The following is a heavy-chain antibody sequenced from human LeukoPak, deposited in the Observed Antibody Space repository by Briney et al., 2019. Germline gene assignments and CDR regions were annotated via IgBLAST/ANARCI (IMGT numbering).Heavy chain of an antibody. CDR1: GGTFSSYA. Sequence: SVKVSCKASGGTFSSYAISWVRQAPGQGLEWMGGIIPIFGTANYAQKFQGRVTITADESTNTAYMELSSLRSEDTAVYYCARGGYSYGYGYYFDYWGQGTLVTVSS. V-gene: IGHV1-69*13. CDR2: IIPIFGTA. D-gene: IGHD5-18*01. J-gene: IGHJ4*02. CDR3: ARGGYSYGYGYYFDY.